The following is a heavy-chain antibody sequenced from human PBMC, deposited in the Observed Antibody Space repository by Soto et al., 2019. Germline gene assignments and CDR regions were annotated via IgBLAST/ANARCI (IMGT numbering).Heavy chain of an antibody. CDR3: ARDRYYDSSGY. CDR2: ISAYNGNT. Sequence: ASVEVSCKXSGYTFTSYGISWVRQAPGQGLEWMGWISAYNGNTNYAQKLQGRVTMTTDTSTSTAYMELRSLRSDDPAVYYCARDRYYDSSGYWGQGTLVTVSS. CDR1: GYTFTSYG. V-gene: IGHV1-18*01. D-gene: IGHD3-22*01. J-gene: IGHJ4*02.